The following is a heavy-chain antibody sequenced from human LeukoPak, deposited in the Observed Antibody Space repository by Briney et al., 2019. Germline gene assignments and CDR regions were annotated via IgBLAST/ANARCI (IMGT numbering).Heavy chain of an antibody. CDR2: LSSTGGTT. CDR1: GFTFSSYA. J-gene: IGHJ3*01. Sequence: GGSLRLSCAASGFTFSSYAMSWVRQAPGKGLEWVSALSSTGGTTHYADSVKGRFTISRDNSKNTLYLQMNSLRDEDTAVYYCAKRYSGSSTGRAYDVWGQGTRVTVSS. V-gene: IGHV3-23*01. D-gene: IGHD1-26*01. CDR3: AKRYSGSSTGRAYDV.